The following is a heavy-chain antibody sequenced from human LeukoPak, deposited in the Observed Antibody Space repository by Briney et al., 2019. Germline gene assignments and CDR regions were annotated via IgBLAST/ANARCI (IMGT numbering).Heavy chain of an antibody. V-gene: IGHV1-69*05. CDR2: IIPIFGSA. CDR1: GGTFSSYA. J-gene: IGHJ6*03. CDR3: ASWGGPSGSSTRYYYYYYMDV. D-gene: IGHD2-2*01. Sequence: SVKVSCKASGGTFSSYAISWVRQAPGQGLEWMGGIIPIFGSANYAQKFQGRVTITTDESTSTAYMELSSLRSEDTAVYYCASWGGPSGSSTRYYYYYYMDVWGKGTTVTVSS.